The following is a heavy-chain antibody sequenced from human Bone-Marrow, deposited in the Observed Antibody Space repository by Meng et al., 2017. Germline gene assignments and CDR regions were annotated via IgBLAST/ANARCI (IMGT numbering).Heavy chain of an antibody. V-gene: IGHV1-69*13. J-gene: IGHJ6*02. CDR3: AREQWLVPLYYYYGMDV. Sequence: SVKVSCQASGGTFSSYAISWVRQAPGQGLEWMGGIIPIFGTANYAQKFQGRVTITADESTSTAYMELSSLRSEDTAVYYCAREQWLVPLYYYYGMDVWGQGTTVTVSS. CDR2: IIPIFGTA. CDR1: GGTFSSYA. D-gene: IGHD6-19*01.